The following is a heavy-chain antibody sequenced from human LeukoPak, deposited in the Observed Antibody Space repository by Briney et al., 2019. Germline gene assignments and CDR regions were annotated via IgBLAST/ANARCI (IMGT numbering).Heavy chain of an antibody. J-gene: IGHJ6*03. CDR3: AKGRSPYYYYYMDV. CDR2: ISGSGGST. Sequence: GGSLRLSCAASGFTFSSYAMSWVRQAPGKGLGWVSAISGSGGSTYYADSVKGRFTISRDNSKNTLYLQMNSLRAEDTAVYYCAKGRSPYYYYYMDVWGKGTTVTVSS. CDR1: GFTFSSYA. V-gene: IGHV3-23*01. D-gene: IGHD1-26*01.